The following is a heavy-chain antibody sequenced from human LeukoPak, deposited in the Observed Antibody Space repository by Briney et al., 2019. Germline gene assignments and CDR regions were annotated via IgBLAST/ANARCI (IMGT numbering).Heavy chain of an antibody. CDR3: AREGPYSDSSRSRFDY. D-gene: IGHD6-6*01. CDR2: INPSGGST. J-gene: IGHJ4*02. V-gene: IGHV1-46*01. Sequence: ASVKVSCKASGYSFTNYYIHWVRQAPGQGLEWTGIINPSGGSTSYAQKFQGRVTMTRDTSTSTVYMELSSLRSEDTAVYYCAREGPYSDSSRSRFDYWGQGTLVTVSS. CDR1: GYSFTNYY.